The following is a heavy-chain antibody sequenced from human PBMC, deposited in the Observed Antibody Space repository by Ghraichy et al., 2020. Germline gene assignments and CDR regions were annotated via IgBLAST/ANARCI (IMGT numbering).Heavy chain of an antibody. CDR3: ARDRLRSDYYYGMDV. V-gene: IGHV3-33*01. CDR2: IWYDGSNK. D-gene: IGHD4-17*01. J-gene: IGHJ6*02. CDR1: GFTFSSYG. Sequence: GGYLRLSCAASGFTFSSYGIHWVRQAPGKGLEWVAVIWYDGSNKYYADSVKGRFTISRDNSKNTLSLEMNSLRAEDTAVYYCARDRLRSDYYYGMDVWGQGTTVTVSS.